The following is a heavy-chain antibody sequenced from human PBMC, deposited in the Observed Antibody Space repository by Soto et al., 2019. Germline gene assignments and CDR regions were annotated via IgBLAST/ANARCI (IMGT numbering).Heavy chain of an antibody. CDR3: ARVGVGDWFDP. V-gene: IGHV4-59*01. Sequence: PSETLSLTCTVSGGSISSYYWSWIRQPPGKGLEWIGYIYYSGSTNYNPSLKSRVTISVDTSKNQFSLKLSSVTAADTAVYYCARVGVGDWFDPWGQGTLVTVSS. D-gene: IGHD3-10*01. CDR2: IYYSGST. J-gene: IGHJ5*02. CDR1: GGSISSYY.